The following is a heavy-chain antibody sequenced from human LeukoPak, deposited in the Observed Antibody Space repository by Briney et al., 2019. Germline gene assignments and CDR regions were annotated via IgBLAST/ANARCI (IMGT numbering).Heavy chain of an antibody. CDR2: ISAYNGKT. V-gene: IGHV1-18*01. CDR3: ARDTFDYYDSSGYRDGFDY. CDR1: GYTFTIYG. J-gene: IGHJ4*02. D-gene: IGHD3-22*01. Sequence: ASVKVSCKASGYTFTIYGISWVRQAPGQGLEWMGWISAYNGKTNYAQKLQGRVTMTTDTTTSTAYMELRSLRSDDTAVYYCARDTFDYYDSSGYRDGFDYWGQGTLVTVSS.